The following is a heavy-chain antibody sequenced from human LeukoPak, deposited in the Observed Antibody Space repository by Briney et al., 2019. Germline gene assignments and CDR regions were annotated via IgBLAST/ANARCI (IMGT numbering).Heavy chain of an antibody. CDR2: KYYSGNS. J-gene: IGHJ6*02. Sequence: KTSETLSLTCTVSGGSISSSTYYWGWIRQPPGKGLELIGSKYYSGNSYYNPSLKSRVSISVDTSKNQFSLKLSSVTAADTAVYYCARLYYCYGLDVRGQGTTVTVSS. CDR1: GGSISSSTYY. CDR3: ARLYYCYGLDV. V-gene: IGHV4-39*01.